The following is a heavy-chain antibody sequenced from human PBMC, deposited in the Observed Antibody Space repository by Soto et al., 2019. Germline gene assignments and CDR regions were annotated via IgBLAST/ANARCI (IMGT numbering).Heavy chain of an antibody. J-gene: IGHJ4*02. CDR3: TTQEGFSDFWTDYYFDY. Sequence: PGGSLRLSCAASGFTFSNAWMSWVRQAPGKGLEWVGRIKSKTDGGTTDYAAPVKGRFTISRDDSKNTLYLQMNSLKTEDTAVYYCTTQEGFSDFWTDYYFDYWGQGTLVTVSS. V-gene: IGHV3-15*01. CDR2: IKSKTDGGTT. D-gene: IGHD3-3*01. CDR1: GFTFSNAW.